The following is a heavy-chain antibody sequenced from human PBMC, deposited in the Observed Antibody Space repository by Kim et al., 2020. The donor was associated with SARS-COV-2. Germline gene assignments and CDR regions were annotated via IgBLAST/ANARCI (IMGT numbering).Heavy chain of an antibody. Sequence: RTTDADSVKGRLTVSRDNAKNTLDLQMNSLRAEDTAMYYCASRIYTSFDSWGQGTLVTVSS. CDR3: ASRIYTSFDS. J-gene: IGHJ4*02. V-gene: IGHV3-74*01. CDR2: RT.